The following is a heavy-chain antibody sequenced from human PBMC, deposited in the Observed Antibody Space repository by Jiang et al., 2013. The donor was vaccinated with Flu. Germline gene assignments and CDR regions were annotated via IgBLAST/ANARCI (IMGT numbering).Heavy chain of an antibody. CDR3: ARGSSGWYFFDY. V-gene: IGHV6-1*01. CDR2: KWYN. J-gene: IGHJ4*02. Sequence: KWYNDYAVSVKSRITINPDTSRNQFSLQLNSVTPEDTAVYYCARGSSGWYFFDYWGQGTLVTVSS. D-gene: IGHD6-19*01.